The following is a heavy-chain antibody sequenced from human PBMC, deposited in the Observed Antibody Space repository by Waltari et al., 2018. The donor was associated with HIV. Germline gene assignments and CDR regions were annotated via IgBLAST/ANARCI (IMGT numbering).Heavy chain of an antibody. CDR1: GFMFSSYW. CDR3: ARGVVWFDS. V-gene: IGHV3-7*01. D-gene: IGHD2-2*01. Sequence: EVQLVESGGGLVQPGGSLRLSCVASGFMFSSYWMTWVRQTPGKGLEWVAKIKEDGTEKYYVDSVKGRFTISRDNARNSLYLHMKSLRVEDTANYYCARGVVWFDSWGQGTLVIVSS. CDR2: IKEDGTEK. J-gene: IGHJ5*01.